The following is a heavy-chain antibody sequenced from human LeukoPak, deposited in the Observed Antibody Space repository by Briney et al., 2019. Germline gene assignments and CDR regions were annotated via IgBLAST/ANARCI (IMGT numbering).Heavy chain of an antibody. D-gene: IGHD3-22*01. CDR2: INPNIGGT. V-gene: IGHV1-2*02. J-gene: IGHJ1*01. CDR3: ATSSGYYVGYIQY. CDR1: GYTFTGYY. Sequence: EASVKVSCKASGYTFTGYYIHWVRQAPGQGLEWMGWINPNIGGTKYAQKFKGRVTMTRDTSISTAYMELRSDDTAVYYCATSSGYYVGYIQYWGQGTLVTVSS.